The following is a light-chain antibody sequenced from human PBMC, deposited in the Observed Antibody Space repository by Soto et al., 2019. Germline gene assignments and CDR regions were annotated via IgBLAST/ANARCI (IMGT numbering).Light chain of an antibody. V-gene: IGLV2-8*01. CDR1: SFDVGGYNY. J-gene: IGLJ1*01. CDR2: EVS. CDR3: SAYAGSPYLYV. Sequence: LTRPPSASGSPGQSVTISCTGTSFDVGGYNYVSWYQQHPGKAPQVLMYEVSKRPSGVPDRFSGSKSGNTASLTVSGLQAEDEADYYCSAYAGSPYLYVFGSGTKVTVL.